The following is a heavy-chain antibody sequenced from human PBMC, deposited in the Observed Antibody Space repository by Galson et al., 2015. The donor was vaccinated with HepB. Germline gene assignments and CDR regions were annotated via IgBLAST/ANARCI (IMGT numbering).Heavy chain of an antibody. J-gene: IGHJ4*02. CDR3: ATGNFCTGDSCYSFDW. Sequence: SLRLSCAASGFTFSSYGMHWVRQAPGKGLEWLSSITISRYSNKYYADSVRGRFTISRDDAKSSLFLHLNSLRAEDTAVYYCATGNFCTGDSCYSFDWWGQGTRVTVSS. CDR2: ITISRYSNK. V-gene: IGHV3-21*01. CDR1: GFTFSSYG. D-gene: IGHD2-15*01.